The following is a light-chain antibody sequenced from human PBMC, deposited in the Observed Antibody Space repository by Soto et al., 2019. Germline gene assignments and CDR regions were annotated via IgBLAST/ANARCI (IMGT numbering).Light chain of an antibody. J-gene: IGKJ1*01. V-gene: IGKV1-27*01. CDR3: QKDNSAPWT. Sequence: DIKMTQSPFSLSASAGDRVTITCRASQGISNYLAWYQQKPGKVPKLLIYAASTLQSGVPSRFSGSGSGTDFTLTSTSLQAEDVANYYCQKDNSAPWTFGPGTKVEIK. CDR2: AAS. CDR1: QGISNY.